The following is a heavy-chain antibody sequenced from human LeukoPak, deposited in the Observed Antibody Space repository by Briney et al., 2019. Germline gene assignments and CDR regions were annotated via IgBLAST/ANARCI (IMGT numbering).Heavy chain of an antibody. D-gene: IGHD3-22*01. J-gene: IGHJ2*01. V-gene: IGHV3-48*01. CDR3: ARAPGNYYDSTGYWYFDL. Sequence: GESLRLSCTASGFSFSNYAMNWVRQAPGKGLEWLSYISTSSTTIHYADSVKGRFTSSREDARNSLYLQMNSLRAEDTAVCFCARAPGNYYDSTGYWYFDLWGRGTLVTVSS. CDR1: GFSFSNYA. CDR2: ISTSSTTI.